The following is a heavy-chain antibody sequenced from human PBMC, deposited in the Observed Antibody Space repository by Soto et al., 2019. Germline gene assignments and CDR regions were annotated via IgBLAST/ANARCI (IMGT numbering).Heavy chain of an antibody. Sequence: QVQLVQSGAEVKKPGSSVKVSCKASGGTFSSYAICWVRQAPGQGLERMGGIIPIFGTANYAQKFQGRVTITADESTSTAYMGLSSLRTEDRAVYYCARDISGSFYNWFGPRGQGTLVTVSS. J-gene: IGHJ5*02. CDR2: IIPIFGTA. V-gene: IGHV1-69*12. CDR3: ARDISGSFYNWFGP. CDR1: GGTFSSYA. D-gene: IGHD1-26*01.